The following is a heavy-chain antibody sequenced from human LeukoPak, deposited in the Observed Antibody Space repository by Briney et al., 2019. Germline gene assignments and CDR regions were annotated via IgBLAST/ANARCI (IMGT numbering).Heavy chain of an antibody. CDR3: ARDARGYYDSPFDY. D-gene: IGHD3-22*01. J-gene: IGHJ4*02. V-gene: IGHV4-59*12. CDR1: VGSISSNY. CDR2: ISYSGST. Sequence: PSETLSLTCTVSVGSISSNYWSWIRQPPWKGLEWIGYISYSGSTNYNPSLKSRVTISVDTSKIQFSLKLSSVTAADTAVYYCARDARGYYDSPFDYWGQGTLVTVSS.